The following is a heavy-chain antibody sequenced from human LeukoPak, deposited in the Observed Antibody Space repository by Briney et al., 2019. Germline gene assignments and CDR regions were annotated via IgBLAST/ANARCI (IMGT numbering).Heavy chain of an antibody. CDR3: ARRCAGGDCYGAFDY. CDR2: ISYSGST. V-gene: IGHV4-39*01. Sequence: SEPLSLTCTVSDDSISSNDYYWGWIRQPPGKWLEWIGSISYSGSTYYKPSLKSRVTISVDTSKNQFSLKLSSVTAADTAVYYCARRCAGGDCYGAFDYWGQGTLVTVSS. J-gene: IGHJ4*02. CDR1: DDSISSNDYY. D-gene: IGHD2-21*01.